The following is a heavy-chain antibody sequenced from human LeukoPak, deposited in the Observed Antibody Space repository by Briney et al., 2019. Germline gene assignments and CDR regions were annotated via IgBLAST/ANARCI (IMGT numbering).Heavy chain of an antibody. Sequence: PGGSLRLSCVASGFTFSSYWMKWVRQAPGKGLEWVVNIKQDGSEKYYVDSVKGRFTISRDNAKNSLYLQMNSLRAEDTAVYYCARARFGGGYEFDYWGQGTLVTVSS. D-gene: IGHD5-12*01. J-gene: IGHJ4*02. CDR1: GFTFSSYW. CDR2: IKQDGSEK. CDR3: ARARFGGGYEFDY. V-gene: IGHV3-7*02.